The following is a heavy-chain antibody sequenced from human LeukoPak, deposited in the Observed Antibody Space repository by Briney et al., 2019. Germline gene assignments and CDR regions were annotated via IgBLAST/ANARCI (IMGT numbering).Heavy chain of an antibody. Sequence: KPGGSLRLSCAASGFTFSSYSMNWVRQAPGKGLEWVSSISSSSSYIYYADSVKGRFTISRDNAKNSLYLQMNSLGAEDTAVYYCASKERKAAAANGSYWGQGTLVTVSS. CDR3: ASKERKAAAANGSY. V-gene: IGHV3-21*01. D-gene: IGHD6-13*01. CDR2: ISSSSSYI. J-gene: IGHJ4*02. CDR1: GFTFSSYS.